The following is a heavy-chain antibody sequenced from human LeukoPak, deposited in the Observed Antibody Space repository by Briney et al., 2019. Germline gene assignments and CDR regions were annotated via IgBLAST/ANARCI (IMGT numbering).Heavy chain of an antibody. D-gene: IGHD3-9*01. J-gene: IGHJ4*02. Sequence: GGSLRLSCAASGFTFSSHGMSWVRQAPGKGLEWVSTISGSGDYTYYADSVKGRFTISRDNSKNTLYLQMNSLRAEDTAVYYCAKDSYYDILTGDYFDYWGQGTLVTVSS. V-gene: IGHV3-23*01. CDR2: ISGSGDYT. CDR1: GFTFSSHG. CDR3: AKDSYYDILTGDYFDY.